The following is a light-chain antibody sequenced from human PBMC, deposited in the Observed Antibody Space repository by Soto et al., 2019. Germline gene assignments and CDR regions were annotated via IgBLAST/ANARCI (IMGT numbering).Light chain of an antibody. CDR1: QSISSW. J-gene: IGKJ1*01. CDR3: QQYNSYPVA. CDR2: KAS. V-gene: IGKV1-5*03. Sequence: DIQMTQSPSTLSASVGDRVTITCRASQSISSWLAWYQQKPGKAPNLLIYKASSLESGVPSRFSGSGSGTEFTLPISSLQPDDFATYYCQQYNSYPVAFGQGTKVEIK.